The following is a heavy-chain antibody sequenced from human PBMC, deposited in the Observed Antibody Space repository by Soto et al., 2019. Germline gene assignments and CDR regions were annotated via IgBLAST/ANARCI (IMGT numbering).Heavy chain of an antibody. V-gene: IGHV3-49*05. J-gene: IGHJ6*02. CDR3: AKYTYTSSYSFFGMDV. Sequence: EVQVVESGGSLVNPGRSLRLSCTTSGFTFSDYAISWFRQAPGKGLEWVGVIRSKAYGVTTDYAASVKGRFAISRDDSKSTAYLQMNSVTNEDTAVYFCAKYTYTSSYSFFGMDVWGHGTTVTVSS. CDR2: IRSKAYGVTT. D-gene: IGHD3-10*01. CDR1: GFTFSDYA.